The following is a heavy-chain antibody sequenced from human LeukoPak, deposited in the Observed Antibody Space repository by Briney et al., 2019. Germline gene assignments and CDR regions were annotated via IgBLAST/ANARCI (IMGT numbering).Heavy chain of an antibody. CDR3: VKFRGIQHYNYHMDV. Sequence: GGSLRLSCAASGFSLSIYDMVWVRQAPGKGLEWIASTGLSSSYIGYADSVKGRFTISRDNSKNTLSLQMNSLRAEDAAVYYCVKFRGIQHYNYHMDVWGKGTTVTVSS. CDR1: GFSLSIYD. J-gene: IGHJ6*03. D-gene: IGHD3-10*01. CDR2: TGLSSSYI. V-gene: IGHV3-21*04.